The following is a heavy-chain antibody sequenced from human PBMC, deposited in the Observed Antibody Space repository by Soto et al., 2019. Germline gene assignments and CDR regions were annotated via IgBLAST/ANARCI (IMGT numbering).Heavy chain of an antibody. Sequence: EVQLVESGGGLVQPGGSLRISCAASGFTFSGHWMGWVRQAPGKGLEWVANIKQDGSEEDYVDSVKGRFTISRDNAKNSLYLQMNSLRAEDAAMYYCARSSGMWKFEIWGQGTMVIVSS. J-gene: IGHJ3*02. CDR2: IKQDGSEE. CDR3: ARSSGMWKFEI. CDR1: GFTFSGHW. D-gene: IGHD3-10*01. V-gene: IGHV3-7*04.